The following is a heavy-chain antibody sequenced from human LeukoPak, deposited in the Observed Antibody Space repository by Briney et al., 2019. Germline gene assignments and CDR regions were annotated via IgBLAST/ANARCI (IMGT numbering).Heavy chain of an antibody. Sequence: PSETLSLTCAVSGYSISSGYYWGWIRQPPGKWLEWIGSIYHSGSTYYNPSLKSRVTISVDTSKNQFSLKLSSVTAADTAVYYCARHLLDIVVVPAALTPVNWFDPWGQGTLVTVSS. CDR2: IYHSGST. CDR3: ARHLLDIVVVPAALTPVNWFDP. D-gene: IGHD2-2*03. CDR1: GYSISSGYY. J-gene: IGHJ5*02. V-gene: IGHV4-38-2*01.